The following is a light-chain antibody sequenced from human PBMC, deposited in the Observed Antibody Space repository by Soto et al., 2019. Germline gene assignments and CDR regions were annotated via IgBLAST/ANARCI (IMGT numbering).Light chain of an antibody. V-gene: IGKV3-11*01. CDR1: QSVRSY. CDR3: QQRSNWPPLFT. J-gene: IGKJ3*01. CDR2: DAS. Sequence: EIVLTQSPATLSLSPGERATLSCRASQSVRSYLAWYQQKPGQAPRLLIYDASNRATGIPARFSGSGSGTDFTLPISSLEPEDFAVYYCQQRSNWPPLFTFGPGTKVDIK.